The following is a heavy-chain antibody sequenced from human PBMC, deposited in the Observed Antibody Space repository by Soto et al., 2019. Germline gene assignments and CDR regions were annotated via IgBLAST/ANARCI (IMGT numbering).Heavy chain of an antibody. J-gene: IGHJ6*02. V-gene: IGHV1-2*02. Sequence: ASVKFSCKASGYTFTGYYMHWVRQAPGQGLEWMGWINPNSGDIYYADSVKGRFTISRDNAKNSVSLQMNSLRAEDTAVYYCAREYTAWPLAYGLDVWGQGTTVTVSS. CDR3: AREYTAWPLAYGLDV. D-gene: IGHD2-2*02. CDR2: INPNSGDI. CDR1: GYTFTGYY.